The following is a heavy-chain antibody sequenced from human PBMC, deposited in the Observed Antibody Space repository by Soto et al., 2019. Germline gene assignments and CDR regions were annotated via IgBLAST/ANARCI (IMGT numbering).Heavy chain of an antibody. CDR2: IYYSGST. J-gene: IGHJ4*02. D-gene: IGHD2-2*01. Sequence: QVQLQESGPGLVKPSETLSLTCTVSGGSISSYYWSWIRQPPGKGLEWIGYIYYSGSTNYNPSLKSRVTISVDTSKNQFSLKRSSVTAADTAVYYCARQRGYCSSTSCYGFDYWGQGTLGTVSS. V-gene: IGHV4-59*01. CDR1: GGSISSYY. CDR3: ARQRGYCSSTSCYGFDY.